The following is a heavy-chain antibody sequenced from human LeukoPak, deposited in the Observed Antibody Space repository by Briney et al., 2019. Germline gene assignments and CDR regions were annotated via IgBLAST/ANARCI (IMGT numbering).Heavy chain of an antibody. J-gene: IGHJ5*02. V-gene: IGHV3-23*01. D-gene: IGHD1-1*01. CDR3: ATTGKGWWFDP. Sequence: AGGSLRLSCAASGFTFSSYAMSWVRQAPGKGLEWVSAISGSGGSTYYADSVKGRFTISRDNSKNTLYLQMNSLRAEDTDVYYCATTGKGWWFDPWGQGTLVTVSS. CDR2: ISGSGGST. CDR1: GFTFSSYA.